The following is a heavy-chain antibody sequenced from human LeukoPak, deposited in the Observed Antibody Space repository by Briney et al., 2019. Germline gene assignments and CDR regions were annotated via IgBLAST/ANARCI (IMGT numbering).Heavy chain of an antibody. V-gene: IGHV1-69*06. D-gene: IGHD6-13*01. CDR3: ARVPPQAQYSSSWYYFDY. Sequence: SVKVSCKASGGTFSSYAISWVRQAPGQGLEWMGGIIPIFGTANYAQKFQGRVTITADKSTSAAYMELSSLRSEDTAVYYCARVPPQAQYSSSWYYFDYWARVPWSPSPQ. CDR2: IIPIFGTA. J-gene: IGHJ4*02. CDR1: GGTFSSYA.